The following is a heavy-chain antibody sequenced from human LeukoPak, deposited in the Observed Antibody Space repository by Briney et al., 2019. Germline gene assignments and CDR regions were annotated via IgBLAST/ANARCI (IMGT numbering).Heavy chain of an antibody. Sequence: ASVKVSCKASGYTFTGYYMHWVRQAPGQGLEWMGWINPNSGGTNYAQKFQGWVTMTRDTSISTAYMELRSLRSDDTAVYYCARDQYDILTGYYYYYGMDVWGQGTTVTVSS. D-gene: IGHD3-9*01. CDR3: ARDQYDILTGYYYYYGMDV. CDR1: GYTFTGYY. J-gene: IGHJ6*02. CDR2: INPNSGGT. V-gene: IGHV1-2*04.